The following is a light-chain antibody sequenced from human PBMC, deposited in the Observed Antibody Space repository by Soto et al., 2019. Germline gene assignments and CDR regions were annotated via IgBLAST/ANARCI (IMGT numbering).Light chain of an antibody. J-gene: IGLJ2*01. CDR1: SGSVSTTNC. CDR3: ALYLGGGVWK. CDR2: DAT. V-gene: IGLV8-61*01. Sequence: QTVVTQEPSFSVSPGGTVTLTCGLSSGSVSTTNCPRWHQQTPGQPPRTLISDATIRASGVPDRFSGSILGNKAALTITGAQADDEAEYYCALYLGGGVWKVGGGTKVTVL.